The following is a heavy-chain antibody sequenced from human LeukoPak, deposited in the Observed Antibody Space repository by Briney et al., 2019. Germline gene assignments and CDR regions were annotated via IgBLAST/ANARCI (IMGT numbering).Heavy chain of an antibody. Sequence: PGGSLRLSCAASGFTFSSYGMHWVRQAPGKGLEWVAFIRYDGSNKYYADSVKGRFTISRDNSKNTLYLQMSSLRAEDTAVYYCAREDVKYYYGSGSYSEGYYFDYWGQGTLVTVSS. CDR1: GFTFSSYG. D-gene: IGHD3-10*01. CDR3: AREDVKYYYGSGSYSEGYYFDY. V-gene: IGHV3-30*02. J-gene: IGHJ4*02. CDR2: IRYDGSNK.